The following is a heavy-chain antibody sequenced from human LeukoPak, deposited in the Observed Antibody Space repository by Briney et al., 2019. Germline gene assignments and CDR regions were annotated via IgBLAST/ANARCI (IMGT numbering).Heavy chain of an antibody. CDR1: GGTFSSYA. J-gene: IGHJ4*02. CDR3: ASSRGHCSGGSCYPFDY. Sequence: ASVKVSCKASGGTFSSYAISWVRQAPGQGLEWMGGIIPIFGTANYAQKFQGRVTITTDESTSTAYMELSSLRSEDTAVYYCASSRGHCSGGSCYPFDYWGQGTLVTVSS. CDR2: IIPIFGTA. V-gene: IGHV1-69*05. D-gene: IGHD2-15*01.